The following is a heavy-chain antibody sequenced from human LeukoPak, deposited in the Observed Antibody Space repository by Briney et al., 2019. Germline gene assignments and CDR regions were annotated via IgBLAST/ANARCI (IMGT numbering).Heavy chain of an antibody. Sequence: SETPSLTCAVYGGSFSGYYWSWIRQPPGKGLEWIGEINHSGSTNYNPSLKSRVTISVDTSKNQFSLKLSSVTAADTAVYYCARGLRSSWGYRLYYFDYWGQGTLVTVSS. D-gene: IGHD6-13*01. CDR2: INHSGST. CDR1: GGSFSGYY. CDR3: ARGLRSSWGYRLYYFDY. V-gene: IGHV4-34*01. J-gene: IGHJ4*02.